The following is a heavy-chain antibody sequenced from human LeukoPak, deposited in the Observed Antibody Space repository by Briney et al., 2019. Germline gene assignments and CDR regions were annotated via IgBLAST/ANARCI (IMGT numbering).Heavy chain of an antibody. V-gene: IGHV3-48*03. CDR2: ISSSGSTI. J-gene: IGHJ5*02. D-gene: IGHD1-1*01. Sequence: EVQLVGSGGGLVQSGGSLRLSCATSGFTFGGYEMNWVRQAPGWGWEWVSYISSSGSTIYYADSVKGRFTISRDNAKNSLYLQMNSLRVEDTAVYYCARSAGTWFDPWGQGTLVTVSS. CDR1: GFTFGGYE. CDR3: ARSAGTWFDP.